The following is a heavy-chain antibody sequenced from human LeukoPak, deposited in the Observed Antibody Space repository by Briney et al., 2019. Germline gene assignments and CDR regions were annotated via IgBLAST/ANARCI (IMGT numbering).Heavy chain of an antibody. CDR2: ISSSSSYI. Sequence: GGSLRLSCASGFTLSGYSMNWVRQAPGKGLEWVSSISSSSSYIYYADSVKGRFTISRDNAKNSLYLQMNSLRAEDTAVYYCAREEPYYYDSSGYRPQYFDYWGQGTLVTVSS. V-gene: IGHV3-21*01. J-gene: IGHJ4*02. D-gene: IGHD3-22*01. CDR3: AREEPYYYDSSGYRPQYFDY. CDR1: GFTLSGYS.